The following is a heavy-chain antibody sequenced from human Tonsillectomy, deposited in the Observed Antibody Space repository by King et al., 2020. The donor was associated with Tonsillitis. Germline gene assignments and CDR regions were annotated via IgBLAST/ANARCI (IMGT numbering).Heavy chain of an antibody. CDR1: RGSISSYY. CDR3: ARASPTLLSQFDY. CDR2: IHYSGKT. J-gene: IGHJ4*02. D-gene: IGHD2-15*01. V-gene: IGHV4-59*01. Sequence: QLQESGPGLVKPSETLSLTGTVSRGSISSYYWNWIRQPPGKGLEWIGDIHYSGKTNYSPSLKSRATISVDTSKNQFYLNLSAVTAADTALYYCARASPTLLSQFDYWGQGTLVTVSS.